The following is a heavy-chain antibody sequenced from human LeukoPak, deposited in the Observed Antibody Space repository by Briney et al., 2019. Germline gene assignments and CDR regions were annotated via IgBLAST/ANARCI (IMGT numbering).Heavy chain of an antibody. CDR2: IYHSGST. Sequence: PSGTLSLTCAVSGGSISSGNWWSWVRQPPGKGLEWIGEIYHSGSTNYNPSLKSRVTISVDKSKNQFSLKLSSVTAADTAVYYCARVSRRWFGELFLYFDYWGQGTLVTVSS. CDR3: ARVSRRWFGELFLYFDY. CDR1: GGSISSGNW. D-gene: IGHD3-10*01. J-gene: IGHJ4*02. V-gene: IGHV4-4*02.